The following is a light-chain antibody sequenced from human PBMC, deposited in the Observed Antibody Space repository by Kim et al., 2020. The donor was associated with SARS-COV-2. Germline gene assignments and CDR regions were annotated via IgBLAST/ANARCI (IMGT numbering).Light chain of an antibody. J-gene: IGKJ1*01. V-gene: IGKV1-27*01. CDR1: QVISKD. CDR2: AAS. Sequence: ASVGDRVTITCLASQVISKDLAWYQQKPGNAPKLLIFAASALQSGVPTRFSGSGSGTDFTLTISSLQPEDVATYYCQKYNGAPWTFGQGTKVDIK. CDR3: QKYNGAPWT.